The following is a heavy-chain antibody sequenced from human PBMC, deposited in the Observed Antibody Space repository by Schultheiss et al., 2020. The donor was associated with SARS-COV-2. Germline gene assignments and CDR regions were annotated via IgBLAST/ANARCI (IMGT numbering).Heavy chain of an antibody. V-gene: IGHV4-61*01. CDR2: IYYSGST. Sequence: SQTLSLTCTVSGGSVSSGSYYWSWIRQPPGKGLEWIGYIYYSGSTNYNPSLKSRVTISVDTSKNQFSLKLSSVTAADTAVYYCARAPRGGGSGWYLFYFDYWGQGTLVTVSS. D-gene: IGHD6-19*01. CDR3: ARAPRGGGSGWYLFYFDY. CDR1: GGSVSSGSYY. J-gene: IGHJ4*02.